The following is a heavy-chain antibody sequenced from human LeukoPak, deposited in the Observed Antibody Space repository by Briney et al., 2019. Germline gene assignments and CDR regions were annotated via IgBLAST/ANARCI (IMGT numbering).Heavy chain of an antibody. J-gene: IGHJ1*01. Sequence: SVKVSCKASGGTFSSYAISWVRQAPGQGLEWMGGIIPIFGTANYAQEFQGRVTITADKSTSTAYMELSSLRSEDTAVYYCARARGTAMGFQHWGQGTLVTVSS. CDR2: IIPIFGTA. CDR1: GGTFSSYA. CDR3: ARARGTAMGFQH. V-gene: IGHV1-69*06. D-gene: IGHD5-18*01.